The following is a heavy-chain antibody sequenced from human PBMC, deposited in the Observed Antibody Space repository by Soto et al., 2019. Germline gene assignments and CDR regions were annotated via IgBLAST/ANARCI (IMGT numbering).Heavy chain of an antibody. V-gene: IGHV3-33*01. D-gene: IGHD6-19*01. CDR3: AREIAVAGTLGYFQH. Sequence: PGGSLRLSCAASGFTFSSYGMHWVRQAPGKGLEWVAVIWYDGSNKYYADSVKGRFTISRDNSKNTLYLQMNSLRAEDTAVYYCAREIAVAGTLGYFQHWGQGTLVTVSS. CDR2: IWYDGSNK. CDR1: GFTFSSYG. J-gene: IGHJ1*01.